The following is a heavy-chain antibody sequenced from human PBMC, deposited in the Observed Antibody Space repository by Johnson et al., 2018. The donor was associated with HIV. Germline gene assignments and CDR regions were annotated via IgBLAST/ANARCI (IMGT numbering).Heavy chain of an antibody. Sequence: EVQLVESGGGLVQPGGSLRLSCAVSGLSVSINYITWVRQAPGKGLEWVSVIHSGGSTYYADSVEGRFTISRDNSKNTMYLQMNSLRAEDTAVYYCAREIIAAADDIWGQGTMVTVSS. CDR1: GLSVSINY. J-gene: IGHJ3*02. CDR2: IHSGGST. V-gene: IGHV3-66*01. D-gene: IGHD6-13*01. CDR3: AREIIAAADDI.